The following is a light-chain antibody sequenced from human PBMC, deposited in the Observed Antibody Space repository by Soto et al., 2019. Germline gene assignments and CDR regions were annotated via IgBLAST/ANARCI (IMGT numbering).Light chain of an antibody. J-gene: IGKJ1*01. CDR3: HQYNNWPWT. CDR1: QTTSPKY. V-gene: IGKV3-20*01. CDR2: GAS. Sequence: EIELTQSPGPLSLSPGESATLSCRFSQTTSPKYVAWYQQRRGLAPRLLVYGASKRAAGIPDRFRGSGSGSEFSLTISGLEPEDVAVYSCHQYNNWPWTFGQGTKVDIK.